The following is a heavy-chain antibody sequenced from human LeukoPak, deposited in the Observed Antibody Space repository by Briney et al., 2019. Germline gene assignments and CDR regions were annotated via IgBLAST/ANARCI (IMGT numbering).Heavy chain of an antibody. Sequence: SVKVSCKASGGTFSSYAISWVRQAPGQVLEWMGGIIPIFGTANYAQKFQGRVTITADESTSTAYMELSSLRSEDTAVYYCARGRYDFWSGLAVHYYYGMDVWGQGTTVTVSS. CDR3: ARGRYDFWSGLAVHYYYGMDV. J-gene: IGHJ6*02. V-gene: IGHV1-69*13. CDR1: GGTFSSYA. D-gene: IGHD3-3*01. CDR2: IIPIFGTA.